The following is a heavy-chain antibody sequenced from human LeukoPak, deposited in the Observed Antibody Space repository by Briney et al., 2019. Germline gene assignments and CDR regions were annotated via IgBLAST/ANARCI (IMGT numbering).Heavy chain of an antibody. CDR3: AREWLQLRAFDY. CDR2: ISSSGSTI. CDR1: GFTFSSYE. J-gene: IGHJ4*02. Sequence: GGSLRLSCAASGFTFSSYEMNWVRQAPGKGLGWVSYISSSGSTIYYADSVKGRFTISRDNAKNSLYLQMNSLRAEDTAVYYCAREWLQLRAFDYWGQGTLVTVSS. D-gene: IGHD5-24*01. V-gene: IGHV3-48*03.